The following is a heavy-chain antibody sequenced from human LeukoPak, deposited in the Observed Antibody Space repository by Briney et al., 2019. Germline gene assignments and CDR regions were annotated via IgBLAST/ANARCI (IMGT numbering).Heavy chain of an antibody. Sequence: LAGGSLRLSCAASGFTFSSYGMHWVHQAPGKGLEWVSAISGSGGSTYYADSVKGRFTISRDNSKNTLYLQMNSLRAEDTAVYYCAKRPSVYSSSWYPFDYWGQGTLVTVSS. CDR1: GFTFSSYG. CDR3: AKRPSVYSSSWYPFDY. D-gene: IGHD6-13*01. J-gene: IGHJ4*02. V-gene: IGHV3-23*01. CDR2: ISGSGGST.